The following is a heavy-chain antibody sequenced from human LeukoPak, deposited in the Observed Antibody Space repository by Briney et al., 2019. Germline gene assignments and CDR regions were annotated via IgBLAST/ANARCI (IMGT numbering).Heavy chain of an antibody. Sequence: SQTLSLTCAISGDSVSSNSVTWNWIRQSPSRGLEWLGRTYYRSKWSNDYAISMKSRITISPDTSKNQFSLQLNSVTPEDTAVYYCARVSSGVFDLWGQGSLVTVSS. CDR1: GDSVSSNSVT. J-gene: IGHJ4*02. D-gene: IGHD3-10*01. CDR2: TYYRSKWSN. V-gene: IGHV6-1*01. CDR3: ARVSSGVFDL.